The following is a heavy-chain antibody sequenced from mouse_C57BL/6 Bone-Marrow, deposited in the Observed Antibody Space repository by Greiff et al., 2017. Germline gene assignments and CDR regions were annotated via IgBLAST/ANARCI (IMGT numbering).Heavy chain of an antibody. V-gene: IGHV1-54*01. CDR2: INPGSGGT. CDR1: GYAFTNYL. J-gene: IGHJ2*01. Sequence: QVQLQQSGAELVRPGTSVKVSCKASGYAFTNYLIEWVKQRPGQGLEWIGVINPGSGGTNYNEKFKGKATLTADKSSSTAYMQLSSLTSEDSAVYFCARFFYYGSSYYFDYWGQGTTLTVSS. D-gene: IGHD1-1*01. CDR3: ARFFYYGSSYYFDY.